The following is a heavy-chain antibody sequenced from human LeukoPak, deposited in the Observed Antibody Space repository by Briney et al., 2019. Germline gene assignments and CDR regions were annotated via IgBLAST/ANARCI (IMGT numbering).Heavy chain of an antibody. J-gene: IGHJ4*01. CDR1: GFTFSRYG. CDR3: ARDRGAYCGGDCYLGFDY. V-gene: IGHV3-30*03. CDR2: ISYDGSIK. D-gene: IGHD2-21*02. Sequence: GGSLRLSCAASGFTFSRYGLHWVRQAPGKGLEWVALISYDGSIKYYTETVKGRFTISRDNSKNTLYLQMSSLRADDTAVYYCARDRGAYCGGDCYLGFDYWGRGTLVTVSS.